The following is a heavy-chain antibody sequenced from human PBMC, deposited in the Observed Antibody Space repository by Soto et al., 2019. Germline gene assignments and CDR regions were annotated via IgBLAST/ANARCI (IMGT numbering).Heavy chain of an antibody. CDR1: GFTFSSYS. J-gene: IGHJ4*02. CDR2: ISSSSSYI. V-gene: IGHV3-21*01. D-gene: IGHD5-12*01. Sequence: EVQLVESGGGLVKPGGSLRLSCAASGFTFSSYSMNWVRQAPGKGLEWVSSISSSSSYIYYADSVKGRFTISRDNAKNSLYLQMTSLRAEDTAVYYCARDLRGYSGYDSDYWGQGTLVTVSS. CDR3: ARDLRGYSGYDSDY.